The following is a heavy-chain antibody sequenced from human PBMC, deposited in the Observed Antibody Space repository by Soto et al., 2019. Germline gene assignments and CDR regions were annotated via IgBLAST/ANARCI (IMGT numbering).Heavy chain of an antibody. V-gene: IGHV1-18*01. J-gene: IGHJ4*02. Sequence: GASVKVSCKASGYRFTNHGISWVRQAPGQGLEWMGWISGNDGKTKYARKFQGRVTMTADTSTSTAYMEMNSLRHDDKPVYYCARDFYPLAYYFDYWGQGTLVTVSS. CDR3: ARDFYPLAYYFDY. CDR1: GYRFTNHG. CDR2: ISGNDGKT.